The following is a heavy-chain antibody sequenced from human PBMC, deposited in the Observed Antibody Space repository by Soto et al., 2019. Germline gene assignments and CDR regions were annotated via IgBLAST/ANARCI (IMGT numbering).Heavy chain of an antibody. D-gene: IGHD5-12*01. J-gene: IGHJ4*02. Sequence: GESLKISCKGSGYSFTSYWIGWVRQMPGKSLEWMGIIYPGDSDTRYSPSFQGQVTISADKSISTAYLQWSSLKASDTAMYYCARRRGYSGYASVVDYWGQGTLVTVSS. CDR2: IYPGDSDT. V-gene: IGHV5-51*01. CDR3: ARRRGYSGYASVVDY. CDR1: GYSFTSYW.